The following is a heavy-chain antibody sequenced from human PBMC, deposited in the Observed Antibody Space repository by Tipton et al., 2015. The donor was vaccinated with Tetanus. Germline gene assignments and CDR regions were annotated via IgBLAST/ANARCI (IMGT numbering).Heavy chain of an antibody. CDR1: SVSIADNTNY. Sequence: LRLSCTVSSVSIADNTNYWGWIRQPPGKGLEWIGSIYSSGDTYSNPSLKSRVTMSVDTSRNQFSLRLSFVTAADTAEYYCARHNSGYFPFFDSWGQGILVTVSS. CDR3: ARHNSGYFPFFDS. J-gene: IGHJ4*02. D-gene: IGHD3-22*01. CDR2: IYSSGDT. V-gene: IGHV4-39*01.